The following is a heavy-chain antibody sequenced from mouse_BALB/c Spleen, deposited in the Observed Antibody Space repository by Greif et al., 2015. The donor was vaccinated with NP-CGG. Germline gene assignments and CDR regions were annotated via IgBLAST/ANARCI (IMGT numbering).Heavy chain of an antibody. V-gene: IGHV3-2*02. CDR2: ISYSGST. J-gene: IGHJ2*01. CDR1: GYSITSDYA. CDR3: ALRDYDFDY. Sequence: VQLQQSGPGLVKSTQSLSLTCSVTGYSITSDYAWNWIRQFPGNKLEWMGYISYSGSTSYNPSLKSRISITRDTSKNQFFLQLNSVTTEDTATYYCALRDYDFDYWGQGTTLTVSS. D-gene: IGHD2-4*01.